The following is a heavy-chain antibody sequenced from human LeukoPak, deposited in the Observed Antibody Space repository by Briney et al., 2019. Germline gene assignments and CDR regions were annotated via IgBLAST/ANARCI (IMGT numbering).Heavy chain of an antibody. Sequence: ASETLSLTCTVSGGSISSGTYYWGWIRQPPGKGLEWIANIYYSGNTYYNASLKSRVTISVDTSKNQFSLKLTSVTAADTAVYYCARLVPPGWFDPWGQGTLVTVSS. J-gene: IGHJ5*02. CDR3: ARLVPPGWFDP. V-gene: IGHV4-39*01. CDR1: GGSISSGTYY. CDR2: IYYSGNT.